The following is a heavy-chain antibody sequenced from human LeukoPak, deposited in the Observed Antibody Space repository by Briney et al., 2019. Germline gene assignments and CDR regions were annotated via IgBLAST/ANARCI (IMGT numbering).Heavy chain of an antibody. CDR1: GFTVSSNY. J-gene: IGHJ4*02. CDR2: IYSGGNT. CDR3: ARASGPFDY. V-gene: IGHV3-53*01. D-gene: IGHD5-12*01. Sequence: GGSLRLSCAASGFTVSSNYMSWVRHAPGKGLGWVSLIYSGGNTYYADSVKGRFTISRDNSKNTLYLQLNSLRVEDTAVYYCARASGPFDYWGQGTLVTVSS.